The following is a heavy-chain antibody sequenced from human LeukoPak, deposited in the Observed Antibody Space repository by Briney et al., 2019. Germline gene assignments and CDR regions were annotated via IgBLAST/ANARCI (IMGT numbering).Heavy chain of an antibody. V-gene: IGHV1-69*13. CDR3: ARDPTRHHWGSWFDP. J-gene: IGHJ5*02. Sequence: GASVNVSCKASGGTFSSYAINWVRQAPGQGLEWMGGIIPIFGTANYAQKFQGRVTITADESTSTAYMELSSLRSEDTAVYYCARDPTRHHWGSWFDPWGQGTLVTVSS. CDR2: IIPIFGTA. D-gene: IGHD7-27*01. CDR1: GGTFSSYA.